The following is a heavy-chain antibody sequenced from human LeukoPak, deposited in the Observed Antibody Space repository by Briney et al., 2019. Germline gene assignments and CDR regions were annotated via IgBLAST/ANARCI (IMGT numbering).Heavy chain of an antibody. CDR2: INPNSGGT. CDR3: ARVREDGMDV. J-gene: IGHJ6*02. Sequence: AASVKVSCKASGYTFTTYAISWVRQAPGQGLEWMGWINPNSGGTNYAQKFQGRVTMTRDTSISTAYMELSRLRSDDTAVYYCARVREDGMDVWGQGTTVTVSS. CDR1: GYTFTTYA. V-gene: IGHV1-2*02. D-gene: IGHD1-26*01.